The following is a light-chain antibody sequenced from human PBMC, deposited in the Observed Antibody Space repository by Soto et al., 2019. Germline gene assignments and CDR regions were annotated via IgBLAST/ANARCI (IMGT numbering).Light chain of an antibody. V-gene: IGKV4-1*01. CDR2: WAS. CDR3: HQYYSAPWT. CDR1: SNSKNS. J-gene: IGKJ1*01. Sequence: DIVMTQSPDSLAVSLSERATINCKSSSNSKNSLAWYQQKQGQPPKLLITWASTRESGVPDRISGSGSETDFTLTISSLQAEDVAVYYCHQYYSAPWTFGQGTKVEIK.